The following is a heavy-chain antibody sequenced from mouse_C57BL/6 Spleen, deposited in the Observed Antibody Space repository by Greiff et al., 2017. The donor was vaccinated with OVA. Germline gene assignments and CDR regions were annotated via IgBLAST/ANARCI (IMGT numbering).Heavy chain of an antibody. J-gene: IGHJ1*03. Sequence: EVQLVESGGGLVKPGGSLKLSCAASGFTFSDYGMHWVRQAPEKGLEWVAYISSGSSTIYYADTVKGRFTISRDNAKNTLFLQMTSLRSEDTAMYYCARPGLRRDVYWYFDVWGTGTTVTVSS. CDR1: GFTFSDYG. D-gene: IGHD2-4*01. V-gene: IGHV5-17*01. CDR2: ISSGSSTI. CDR3: ARPGLRRDVYWYFDV.